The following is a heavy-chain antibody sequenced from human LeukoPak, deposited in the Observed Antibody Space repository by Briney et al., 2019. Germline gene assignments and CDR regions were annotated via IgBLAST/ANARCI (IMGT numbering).Heavy chain of an antibody. CDR1: GFTFSSYA. CDR3: AKDLMARLVGATTHLDS. D-gene: IGHD1-26*01. CDR2: ISGSGGST. Sequence: PGGSLRLSCAASGFTFSSYAMSWVRQAPGKGLEWVSPISGSGGSTCYADSVKGRFTISRDNSKDTLYLQMNSLRAEDTAVYYCAKDLMARLVGATTHLDSWGQGTLVTVSS. J-gene: IGHJ4*02. V-gene: IGHV3-23*01.